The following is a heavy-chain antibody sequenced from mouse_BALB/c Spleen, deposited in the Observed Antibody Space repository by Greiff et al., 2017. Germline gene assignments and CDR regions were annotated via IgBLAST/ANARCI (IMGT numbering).Heavy chain of an antibody. CDR1: GFTFSSYT. J-gene: IGHJ4*01. D-gene: IGHD1-2*01. V-gene: IGHV5-6-4*01. CDR3: TRLNSLPGAMDY. Sequence: EVMLVESGGGLVKPGGSLKLSCAASGFTFSSYTMSWVRQTPEKRLEWVATISSGGSYTYYPDSVKGRFTISRDNAKNTLYLQMSSLKSEDTAMYYCTRLNSLPGAMDYWGQGTSVTVSS. CDR2: ISSGGSYT.